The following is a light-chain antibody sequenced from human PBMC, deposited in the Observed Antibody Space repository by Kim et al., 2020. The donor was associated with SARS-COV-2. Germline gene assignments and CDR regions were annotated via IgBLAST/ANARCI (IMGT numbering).Light chain of an antibody. V-gene: IGKV3-15*01. CDR1: QDIRNN. CDR3: QQYEIWPPIT. Sequence: EIVMTQSPATLSMSPGERVIVSCRASQDIRNNLAWYQQKPGQAPRLLMHGESIRANGIPARFSGSGFGTEFTLTISSLQSEDFAVYYCQQYEIWPPITFGGGTKVDIK. CDR2: GES. J-gene: IGKJ4*01.